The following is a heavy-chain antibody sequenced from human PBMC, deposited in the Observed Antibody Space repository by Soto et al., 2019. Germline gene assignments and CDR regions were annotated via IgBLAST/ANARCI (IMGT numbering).Heavy chain of an antibody. V-gene: IGHV3-23*01. CDR2: ISGSGGST. Sequence: HPGGSLRLSCAASGFTFSSYAMSWVRQAPGKGLEWVSAISGSGGSTYYADSVKGRFTISRDNSKNTLYLQMNSLRAEDTAVYYCAKPYGDYVSTKEIAYYYYGMDVWGQGTTVTVSS. CDR3: AKPYGDYVSTKEIAYYYYGMDV. CDR1: GFTFSSYA. D-gene: IGHD4-17*01. J-gene: IGHJ6*02.